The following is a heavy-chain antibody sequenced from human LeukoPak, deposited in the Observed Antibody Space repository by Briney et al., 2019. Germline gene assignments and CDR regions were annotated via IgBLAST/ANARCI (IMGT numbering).Heavy chain of an antibody. CDR2: ISWNSGSI. CDR3: ARDCSSTSCYPRNAFDI. CDR1: GFTFDDYA. D-gene: IGHD2-2*01. Sequence: GRSLRLSCAASGFTFDDYAMHWVRQAPGKGLEWVSGISWNSGSIGYADSVKGRFTISRDNAKNSLYLQMNSLRAEDTAVYYCARDCSSTSCYPRNAFDIWGQGTMVTVSS. J-gene: IGHJ3*02. V-gene: IGHV3-9*01.